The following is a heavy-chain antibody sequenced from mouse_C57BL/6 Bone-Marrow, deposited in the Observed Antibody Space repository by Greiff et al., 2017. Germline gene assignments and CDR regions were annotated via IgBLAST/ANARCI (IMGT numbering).Heavy chain of an antibody. D-gene: IGHD3-2*02. CDR3: ARWAAHGAMDY. Sequence: QVQLQQSGPELVKPGASVKISCKASGYAFSSSWMNWVKQRPGKGLEWIGRIYPGDGDTNYNGKFKGKATLTADKSSSTAYMQLSSLTSEDSAVYFCARWAAHGAMDYWGQGTSVTVSS. CDR1: GYAFSSSW. J-gene: IGHJ4*01. CDR2: IYPGDGDT. V-gene: IGHV1-82*01.